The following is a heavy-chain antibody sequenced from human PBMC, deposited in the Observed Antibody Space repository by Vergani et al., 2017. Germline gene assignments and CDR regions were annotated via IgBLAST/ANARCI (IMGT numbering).Heavy chain of an antibody. Sequence: VQLVESGGGVVQPGRSLRLSCAASGFTVSSNYMSWVRQAPGKGLEWVSVIYSGGSTYYADSVKGRFTISRDNSKNTLYLQMNSLRAEDTAVYYCASWGRLFHFDYWGQGTLVTVSS. CDR1: GFTVSSNY. J-gene: IGHJ4*02. D-gene: IGHD3-22*01. V-gene: IGHV3-66*01. CDR3: ASWGRLFHFDY. CDR2: IYSGGST.